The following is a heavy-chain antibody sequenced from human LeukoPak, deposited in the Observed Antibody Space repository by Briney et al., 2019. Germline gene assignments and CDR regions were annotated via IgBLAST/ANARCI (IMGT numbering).Heavy chain of an antibody. CDR1: GGSISSYY. Sequence: SETLSLTCTVSGGSISSYYWSWIRQPAGKGLEWIGRIYTSGSTNYNPSLKSRVTMSVDTSKNQFSLKLSSVTAADTAVYYCARDAQYGGHVYYFDYWGQGTLVTVSS. J-gene: IGHJ4*02. CDR3: ARDAQYGGHVYYFDY. V-gene: IGHV4-4*07. CDR2: IYTSGST. D-gene: IGHD5-12*01.